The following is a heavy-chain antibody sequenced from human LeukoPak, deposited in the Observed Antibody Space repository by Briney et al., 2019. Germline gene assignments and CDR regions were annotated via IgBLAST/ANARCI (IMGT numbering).Heavy chain of an antibody. CDR1: GFTFSNYG. CDR3: ARAPRRYYFGSYYYYMDV. V-gene: IGHV3-74*01. Sequence: GGSVRVSCEASGFTFSNYGMHWVRQAPGKGLVWVSRINSDLSSASYAETLKGRFTISRDDAKNTVYLELSSLRSEDTAVYYCARAPRRYYFGSYYYYMDVWGKGTTVTVSS. CDR2: INSDLSSA. D-gene: IGHD3-10*01. J-gene: IGHJ6*03.